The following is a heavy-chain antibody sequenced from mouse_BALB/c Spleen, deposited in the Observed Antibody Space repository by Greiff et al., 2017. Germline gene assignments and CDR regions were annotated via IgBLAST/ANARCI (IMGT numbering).Heavy chain of an antibody. CDR2: ISSGGSYT. CDR3: ARHGTEWFAY. J-gene: IGHJ3*01. D-gene: IGHD3-3*01. V-gene: IGHV5-6*01. CDR1: GFTFSSYG. Sequence: EVKLMESGGDLVKPGGSLKLSCAASGFTFSSYGMSWVRQTPDKRLEWVATISSGGSYTYYPDSVKGRFTISRDNAKNTLYLQMSSLKSEDTAMYYCARHGTEWFAYWGQGTLVTVSA.